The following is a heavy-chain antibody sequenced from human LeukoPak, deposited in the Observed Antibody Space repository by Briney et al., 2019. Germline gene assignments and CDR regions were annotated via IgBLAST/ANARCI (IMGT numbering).Heavy chain of an antibody. D-gene: IGHD6-19*01. V-gene: IGHV3-30*18. CDR1: GFTFSSYG. Sequence: GGSLRLSGAASGFTFSSYGMHWVRQAPGKGLEWVAVISYDGSNKYYADSVKGRFTISRDNSKNTLYLQMNSLRAEDTAVYYCAKDRSGWSYYYYGMDVWGQGTTVTVSS. CDR3: AKDRSGWSYYYYGMDV. CDR2: ISYDGSNK. J-gene: IGHJ6*02.